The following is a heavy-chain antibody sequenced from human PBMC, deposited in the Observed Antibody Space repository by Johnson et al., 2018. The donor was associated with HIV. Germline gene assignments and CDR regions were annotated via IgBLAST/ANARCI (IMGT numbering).Heavy chain of an antibody. V-gene: IGHV3-30*02. CDR3: ARDLYAAAAHAFDI. D-gene: IGHD6-13*01. CDR2: IRYDGSNK. Sequence: QEQLVESGGGVVQPGGSLTLSCAASGFAFNAYGMHWVRQAPGKGLQWVTFIRYDGSNKYYADSVKGRFTISRYNSKNTLYLQMNSLRAEDTAVYYCARDLYAAAAHAFDIWGQGTMVTVSS. J-gene: IGHJ3*02. CDR1: GFAFNAYG.